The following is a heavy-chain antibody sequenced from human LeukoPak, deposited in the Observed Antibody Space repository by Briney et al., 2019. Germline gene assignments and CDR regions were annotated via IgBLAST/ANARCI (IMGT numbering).Heavy chain of an antibody. CDR2: INPSGGST. J-gene: IGHJ4*02. CDR1: GYTFNTYG. V-gene: IGHV1-46*02. Sequence: ASVKVSCKASGYTFNTYGINWVRQAPGQGLEWMGIINPSGGSTSYAQKFQGRVTMTRDTSTSTVYMELSSLRSEDTAVYYCARDMNAVTTGAYWGQGTLVTVSS. D-gene: IGHD4-17*01. CDR3: ARDMNAVTTGAY.